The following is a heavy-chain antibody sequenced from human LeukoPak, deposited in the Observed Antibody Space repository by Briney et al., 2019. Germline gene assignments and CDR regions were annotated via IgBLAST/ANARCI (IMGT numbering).Heavy chain of an antibody. CDR2: IYTTGKT. D-gene: IGHD1-1*01. J-gene: IGHJ4*02. V-gene: IGHV3-53*01. CDR1: GFTVSINY. CDR3: AKVSPTGRAFDC. Sequence: GGSLRLSCAASGFTVSINYMSWVRQAPGEGLEWVSVIYTTGKTYYADSVRGRFSISRDNSKNIVYLQMNSLRAEDTAVYYCAKVSPTGRAFDCWGQGTLVTVSS.